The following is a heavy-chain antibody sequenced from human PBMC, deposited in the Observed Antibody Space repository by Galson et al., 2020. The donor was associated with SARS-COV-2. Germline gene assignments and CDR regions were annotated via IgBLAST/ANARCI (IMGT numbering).Heavy chain of an antibody. CDR1: GFTFSDYY. D-gene: IGHD2-21*02. CDR3: ARDPLASIVVVTAPWGWFDP. CDR2: ISSSCSTI. Sequence: GGSLRLSCAASGFTFSDYYMSWIRQAPGTGLEWVSYISSSCSTIYYADSVQGRFTISRDNAKNSLYLQMNSLRAEDTAVYYCARDPLASIVVVTAPWGWFDPWGQGTLVTVSS. J-gene: IGHJ5*02. V-gene: IGHV3-11*01.